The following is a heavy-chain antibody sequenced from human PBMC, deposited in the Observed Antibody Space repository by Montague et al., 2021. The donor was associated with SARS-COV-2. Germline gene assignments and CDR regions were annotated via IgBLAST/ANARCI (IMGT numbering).Heavy chain of an antibody. CDR3: ARGAPGY. Sequence: SETLSLTCAVYGGSFSDYHWTWIRQSPGGGLGWIGQINYGESTKYNPSLRSRVTISIDTSKNQFSLKLTSVTAADTAVYYCARGAPGYWGRGTLVTVSS. V-gene: IGHV4-34*01. CDR2: INYGEST. CDR1: GGSFSDYH. D-gene: IGHD1-1*01. J-gene: IGHJ4*02.